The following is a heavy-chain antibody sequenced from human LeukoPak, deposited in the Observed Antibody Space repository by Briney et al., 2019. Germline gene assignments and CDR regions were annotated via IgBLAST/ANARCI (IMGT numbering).Heavy chain of an antibody. Sequence: AGGSLRLSCAASGFTFSSYGMHWVRQAPGKGLEWVAVISYDGSNKYYADSVKGRFTISRDNAKNSLYLQMNSLRAEDTAVYYCARARDELAYSGSYSDAFDIWGQGTMVTISS. CDR1: GFTFSSYG. J-gene: IGHJ3*02. CDR3: ARARDELAYSGSYSDAFDI. V-gene: IGHV3-30*03. CDR2: ISYDGSNK. D-gene: IGHD1-26*01.